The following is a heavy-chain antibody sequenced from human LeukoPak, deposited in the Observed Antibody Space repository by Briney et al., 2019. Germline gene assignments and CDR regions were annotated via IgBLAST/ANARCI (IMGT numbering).Heavy chain of an antibody. V-gene: IGHV3-74*01. CDR2: INSDGSST. CDR1: GFTFSNYG. J-gene: IGHJ6*03. Sequence: GGSLRLSCAASGFTFSNYGMHWVRQAPGKGLVWVSRINSDGSSTSYADSVKGRFTISRDNAKNSLFLQMNSLRAEDTAVYYCAKNVREADWYYYYMDVWGKGTTVTVSS. CDR3: AKNVREADWYYYYMDV. D-gene: IGHD3-9*01.